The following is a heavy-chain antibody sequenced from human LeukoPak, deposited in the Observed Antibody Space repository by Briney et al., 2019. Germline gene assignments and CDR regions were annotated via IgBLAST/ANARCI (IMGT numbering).Heavy chain of an antibody. CDR1: GFTFSIYA. J-gene: IGHJ6*03. D-gene: IGHD1-1*01. V-gene: IGHV3-23*01. CDR2: IIDDGGRI. CDR3: AKKQQAGTGWNYMDV. Sequence: GGSLRLSCEASGFTFSIYAMSWVRQDPGKGLEWLSIIIDDGGRIEYADSVKGRFTISRDNSRNTVYLHMNSLRAEDMAVYHCAKKQQAGTGWNYMDVWGTGTTVTVSS.